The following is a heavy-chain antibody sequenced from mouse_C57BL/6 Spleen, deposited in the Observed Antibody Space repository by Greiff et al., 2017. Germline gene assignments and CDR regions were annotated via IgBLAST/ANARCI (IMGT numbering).Heavy chain of an antibody. CDR2: IWRGGST. J-gene: IGHJ4*01. Sequence: VQLQESGPGLVQPSQCLSITCTASGFSFTSYGVHWVRQSPGKGLEWLGVIWRGGSTDYNAAFISRLSISKDNSKSQVFFKVNSLQADGTAIYYCARKGDAMDYWGQGTSVTVSS. CDR1: GFSFTSYG. CDR3: ARKGDAMDY. V-gene: IGHV2-2*01.